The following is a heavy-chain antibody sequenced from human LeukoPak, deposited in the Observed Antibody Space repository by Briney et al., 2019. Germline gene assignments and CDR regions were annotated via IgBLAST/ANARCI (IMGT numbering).Heavy chain of an antibody. Sequence: PGGSLRLSCAASGFTFSSYGKHWVRQAPGKGLEWMAFIRYDGSNKYYADSVKGRFTISRDNSKNTLYLQMNSLRAEDTAVYYCAKDLTGVGANMFDYWGQGTLVTVSS. V-gene: IGHV3-30*02. CDR1: GFTFSSYG. J-gene: IGHJ4*02. D-gene: IGHD1-26*01. CDR3: AKDLTGVGANMFDY. CDR2: IRYDGSNK.